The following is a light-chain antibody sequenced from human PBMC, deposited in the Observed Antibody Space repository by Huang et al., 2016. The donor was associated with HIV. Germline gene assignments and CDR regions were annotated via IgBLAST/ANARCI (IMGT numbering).Light chain of an antibody. CDR3: QQHDSWLT. CDR2: DAS. Sequence: IVLTQSPATLSWYLGERVTLSCRASQSITNHLAWYQQRPGQAPRLLIYDASTRVAGLPARFSGSGSGTDFTLTIISLEPGDFALYYCQQHDSWLTFGGGTKVEV. CDR1: QSITNH. V-gene: IGKV3-11*01. J-gene: IGKJ4*01.